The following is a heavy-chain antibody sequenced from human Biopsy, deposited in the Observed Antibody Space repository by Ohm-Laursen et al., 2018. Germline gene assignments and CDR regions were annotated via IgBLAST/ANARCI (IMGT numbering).Heavy chain of an antibody. Sequence: TLSLTCTVSGTSLSNFYWSWIRQPAGKGLEWIGRIFPTGITNYNPSLKSRVTMSVDTSKSEFSLRLTSVTAADTAVYYCARGSLKMDYWGQGTLVTVSS. CDR3: ARGSLKMDY. V-gene: IGHV4-4*07. CDR2: IFPTGIT. CDR1: GTSLSNFY. D-gene: IGHD3-9*01. J-gene: IGHJ4*02.